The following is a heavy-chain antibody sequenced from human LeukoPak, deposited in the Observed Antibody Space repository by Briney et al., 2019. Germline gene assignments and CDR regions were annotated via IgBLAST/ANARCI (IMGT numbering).Heavy chain of an antibody. CDR3: ARLARGNWAFDY. J-gene: IGHJ4*02. CDR1: GFTVSSNY. V-gene: IGHV3-21*01. D-gene: IGHD7-27*01. Sequence: GGSLRLSCAASGFTVSSNYMNWVRLAPGKGLEWVSSISSSSSYIYYADSVKGRFTVSRDNAKNSLYLQMNSLRAEDTAVYYCARLARGNWAFDYWGQGTLVTVSS. CDR2: ISSSSSYI.